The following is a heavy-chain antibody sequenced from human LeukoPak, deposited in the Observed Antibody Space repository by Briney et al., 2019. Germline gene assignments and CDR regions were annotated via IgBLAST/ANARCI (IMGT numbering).Heavy chain of an antibody. CDR3: ARDTYSSGQIFDY. CDR1: GFTFSSYS. D-gene: IGHD6-19*01. Sequence: SGGSLRLSCAASGFTFSSYSMNWVRQAPGKGLEWVSSISSSSSYIYYADSVKGRFTISRDNAKNSLYLQMNSLRAEDTAVYYCARDTYSSGQIFDYWGQGTLVTVSS. V-gene: IGHV3-21*01. J-gene: IGHJ4*02. CDR2: ISSSSSYI.